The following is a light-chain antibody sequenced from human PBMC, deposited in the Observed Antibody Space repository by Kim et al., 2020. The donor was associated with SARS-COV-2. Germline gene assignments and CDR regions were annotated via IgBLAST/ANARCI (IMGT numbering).Light chain of an antibody. CDR1: QSISSY. CDR3: QQHGNWPLT. Sequence: EIVLTQSPVILSLSPGGRATLSCRANQSISSYLAWYQQKPGQAPRLLIYDASSRATGIPARFSGSGSGTDFVLTISSLEPEDSAVYHCQQHGNWPLTFGGGTKVDIK. V-gene: IGKV3-11*01. CDR2: DAS. J-gene: IGKJ4*01.